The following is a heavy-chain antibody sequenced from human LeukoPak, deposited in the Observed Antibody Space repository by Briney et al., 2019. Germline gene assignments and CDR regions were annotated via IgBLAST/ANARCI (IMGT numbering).Heavy chain of an antibody. V-gene: IGHV7-4-1*02. CDR1: GYTFTSYT. CDR3: ARDQFGLHYYDSSGYLPQPQRNNWFDP. Sequence: ASVKVSCKASGYTFTSYTMNWVRQAPGQGLECMGWINTNTGNPTYAPGFTGRFVFSLDTSVNTAYLQISSLKAEDTAVYYCARDQFGLHYYDSSGYLPQPQRNNWFDPWGQGTLVTVSS. J-gene: IGHJ5*02. D-gene: IGHD3-22*01. CDR2: INTNTGNP.